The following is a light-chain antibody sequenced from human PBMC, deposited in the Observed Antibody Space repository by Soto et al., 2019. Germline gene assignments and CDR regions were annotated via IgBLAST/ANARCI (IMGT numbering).Light chain of an antibody. CDR2: GAS. CDR3: QQYGSSPIT. Sequence: EVVLTQSPGTLSLSPGERATLSCRASQSVGCIYLAWYQQRPGQAPRLPISGASNRATGIPVRFSGSGSGTDFTLTICGLEPEDFAVCDCQQYGSSPITFGQGTRLE. J-gene: IGKJ5*01. CDR1: QSVGCIY. V-gene: IGKV3-20*01.